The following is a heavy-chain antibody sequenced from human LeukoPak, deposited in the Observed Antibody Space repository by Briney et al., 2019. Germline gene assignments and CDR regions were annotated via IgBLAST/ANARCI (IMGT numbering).Heavy chain of an antibody. D-gene: IGHD3-10*01. CDR1: GYTFTSYG. Sequence: ASVKVSCKASGYTFTSYGISWVRQAPGQGLEWMGWISAYNGNTNYAQKLQGRVTMTTDTSTSTAYMELSSLRSEDTAVYYCARVYGGNYYGSANWFDPWGQGTLVTVSS. V-gene: IGHV1-18*01. J-gene: IGHJ5*02. CDR2: ISAYNGNT. CDR3: ARVYGGNYYGSANWFDP.